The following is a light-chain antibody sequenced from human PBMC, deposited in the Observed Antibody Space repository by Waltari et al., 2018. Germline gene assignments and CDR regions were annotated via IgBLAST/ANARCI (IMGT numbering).Light chain of an antibody. CDR3: SSYTSSSTLWV. J-gene: IGLJ3*02. V-gene: IGLV2-14*03. CDR2: DVS. CDR1: NSDVGGSNS. Sequence: QSALTQPASVSGSPGQSITISCTGTNSDVGGSNSVSWYQQHPGKAPKLMIYDVSNRPSGVSNRFSGSKSGNTASLTISGLQAEDEADYYCSSYTSSSTLWVFGGGTKLTVL.